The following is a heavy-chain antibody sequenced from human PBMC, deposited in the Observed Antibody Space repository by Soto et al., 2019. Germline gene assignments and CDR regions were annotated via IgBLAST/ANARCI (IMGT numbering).Heavy chain of an antibody. CDR2: INPTGGST. J-gene: IGHJ4*02. CDR1: RDTFTTYF. CDR3: MSGGVY. V-gene: IGHV1-46*01. D-gene: IGHD3-16*01. Sequence: QVQLVQSGAEVKKPGASVKVSCKASRDTFTTYFMYWVRQAPGQGLEWMGMINPTGGSTSYAQKFQGRLTMTRDTSTSTVYMELSSLRSEDTAVYYCMSGGVYWGQGTLVTVSS.